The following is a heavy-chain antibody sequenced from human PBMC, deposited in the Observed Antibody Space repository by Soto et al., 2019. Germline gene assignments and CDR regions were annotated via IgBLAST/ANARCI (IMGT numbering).Heavy chain of an antibody. CDR1: GFTFTSSA. Sequence: RASVKVSCKASGFTFTSSAVQWVRQARGQRLEWIGWIVIGRGNTNYAQKFQERVTITRDMSTSTAYMELSSLRSEDTAVYYCAADLYDSSDVKDLGVYWGRGTLVTVSS. J-gene: IGHJ4*02. CDR3: AADLYDSSDVKDLGVY. CDR2: IVIGRGNT. V-gene: IGHV1-58*01. D-gene: IGHD3-22*01.